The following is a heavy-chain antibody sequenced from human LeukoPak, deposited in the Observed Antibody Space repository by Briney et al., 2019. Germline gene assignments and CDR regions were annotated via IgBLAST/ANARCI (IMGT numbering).Heavy chain of an antibody. CDR3: ARRTFEYYDFWSGYCRTYYYYYMDV. Sequence: ASVKVSCKASGYTFTGYYMHWVRQAPGQGLEWMGWINPNSGGSNYAQKLQGRVTMTTDTSTSTAYMELRSLRSDDTAVYYCARRTFEYYDFWSGYCRTYYYYYMDVWGKGTTVTVSS. D-gene: IGHD3-3*01. V-gene: IGHV1-2*02. CDR1: GYTFTGYY. CDR2: INPNSGGS. J-gene: IGHJ6*03.